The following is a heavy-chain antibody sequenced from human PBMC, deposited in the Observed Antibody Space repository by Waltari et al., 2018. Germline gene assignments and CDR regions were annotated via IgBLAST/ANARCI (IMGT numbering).Heavy chain of an antibody. V-gene: IGHV4-59*01. CDR2: SYYSGIT. J-gene: IGHJ3*02. CDR3: AREEDAFDI. CDR1: GGSISSYY. Sequence: QVQLQESGPGLVKPSETLSLTCPVSGGSISSYYWTWIRQPPGKGLEWCGYSYYSGITNYSPSLKSRVTISVDQSKNQFVLKLSSVTAADTAVYYGAREEDAFDIWGQGTMVTVSS.